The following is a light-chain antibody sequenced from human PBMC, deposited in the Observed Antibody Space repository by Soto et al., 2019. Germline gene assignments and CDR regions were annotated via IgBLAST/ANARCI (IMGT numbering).Light chain of an antibody. CDR1: QSVSNNY. J-gene: IGKJ2*01. CDR3: QQFGTSPYT. V-gene: IGKV3-20*01. Sequence: EIVLTQSPGTLSLSPGERATLSCRASQSVSNNYLAWYQQKPGRAPSLLIHGASTRAAGIPDRFSASGSGTHFTLTINRLEPEDFAVYFCQQFGTSPYTFGQGTKADI. CDR2: GAS.